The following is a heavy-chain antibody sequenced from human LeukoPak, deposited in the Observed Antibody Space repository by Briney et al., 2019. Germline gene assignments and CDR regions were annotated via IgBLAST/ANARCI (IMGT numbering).Heavy chain of an antibody. CDR2: ISYDGSNK. V-gene: IGHV3-30*04. Sequence: GRSLRLSCAASGFTCSSYAMHWVRQAPGKGLEWVAVISYDGSNKYYADSVKGRFTISRDNSKNTLYLQMNSLRAEDTAVYHCARAVAGIWAGAFDIWGQGTMVTVSS. CDR1: GFTCSSYA. J-gene: IGHJ3*02. D-gene: IGHD6-19*01. CDR3: ARAVAGIWAGAFDI.